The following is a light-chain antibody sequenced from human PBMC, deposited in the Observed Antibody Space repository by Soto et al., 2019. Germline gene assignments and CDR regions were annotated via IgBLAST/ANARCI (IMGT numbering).Light chain of an antibody. V-gene: IGKV1-5*03. Sequence: DIQMTQCPSTLSASVGDRVTITCRAIQNIGAWLAWYQQKPGQGPKLLIYSASNLESVVPSRFSGSGSGTQFTLAISGLQPDDGATYYCQQYNSYSHVYTFGQGTKVDIK. CDR2: SAS. CDR1: QNIGAW. CDR3: QQYNSYSHVYT. J-gene: IGKJ2*01.